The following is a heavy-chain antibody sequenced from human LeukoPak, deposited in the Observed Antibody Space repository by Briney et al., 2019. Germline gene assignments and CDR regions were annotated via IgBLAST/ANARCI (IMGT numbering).Heavy chain of an antibody. CDR1: GGSISSSSYY. Sequence: PSETLSLTCTVSGGSISSSSYYWGWIRQPPGTGLGWLGCIYYSGSTCYNPSLKSRVTISVDTSKNQFSLKLSSVTAADTAVYYCASHWDYYYYMDVGGKGTTVTVSS. CDR3: ASHWDYYYYMDV. V-gene: IGHV4-39*01. CDR2: IYYSGST. D-gene: IGHD3-16*01. J-gene: IGHJ6*03.